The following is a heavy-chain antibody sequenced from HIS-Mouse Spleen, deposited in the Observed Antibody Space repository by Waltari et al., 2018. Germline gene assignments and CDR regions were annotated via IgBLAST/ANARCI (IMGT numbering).Heavy chain of an antibody. D-gene: IGHD6-6*01. V-gene: IGHV4-30-4*01. Sequence: QVQLQESGPGLVKPSQTLSLTCTVSGGPISRGEYYWSWIRQPPGKGLEWIGYIYYSGSTYYNPSLKSRVTISVDTSKNQFSLKLSSVTAADTAVYYCARAQIEYSSSFDYWGQGTLVTVSS. CDR1: GGPISRGEYY. CDR3: ARAQIEYSSSFDY. J-gene: IGHJ4*02. CDR2: IYYSGST.